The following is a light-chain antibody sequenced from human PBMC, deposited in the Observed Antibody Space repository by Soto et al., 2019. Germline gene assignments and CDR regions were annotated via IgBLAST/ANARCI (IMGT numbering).Light chain of an antibody. CDR2: GAS. J-gene: IGKJ1*01. Sequence: EILITQSXATRSXXPXXXXTLXXRPSQSVSSNLAWYQQKPGQAPRLLIYGASTRATGIPARFSGSGSGTEFTLTISSLQSEDFAVYYCQQYNNWPTWTFGQGTKVDI. CDR3: QQYNNWPTWT. V-gene: IGKV3-15*01. CDR1: QSVSSN.